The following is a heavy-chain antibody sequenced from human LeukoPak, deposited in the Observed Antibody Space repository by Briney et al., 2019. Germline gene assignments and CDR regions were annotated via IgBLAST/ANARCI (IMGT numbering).Heavy chain of an antibody. D-gene: IGHD1-26*01. J-gene: IGHJ4*02. V-gene: IGHV4-34*12. CDR2: IIHGGST. Sequence: SETLSLTCGVYGGSFSGYYWSWIRQPPGKGLEWIGEIIHGGSTNYNSSLKSRVSISLDTSKNQFSLKLSSVTAADTAVYYCARDPGPTDAFDYWGQGTLVTVSS. CDR3: ARDPGPTDAFDY. CDR1: GGSFSGYY.